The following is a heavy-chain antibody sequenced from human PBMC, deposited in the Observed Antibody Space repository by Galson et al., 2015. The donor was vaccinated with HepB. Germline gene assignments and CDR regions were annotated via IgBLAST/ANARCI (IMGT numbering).Heavy chain of an antibody. Sequence: SVKVSCKVSGYTLTELSMHWVRQAPGKGLEWMGGFDPEDGETIYAQKFQGRVTMTEDTSTDTAYMELSSLRSEDTAVYYCATDFKRMGIGAFDIWGQGTMVTVSS. CDR1: GYTLTELS. J-gene: IGHJ3*02. CDR3: ATDFKRMGIGAFDI. V-gene: IGHV1-24*01. CDR2: FDPEDGET. D-gene: IGHD7-27*01.